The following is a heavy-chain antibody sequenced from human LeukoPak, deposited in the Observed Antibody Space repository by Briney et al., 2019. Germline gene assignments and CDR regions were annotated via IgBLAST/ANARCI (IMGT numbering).Heavy chain of an antibody. CDR1: GASISGFY. V-gene: IGHV4-4*07. CDR3: ARETYYYASGSYSDYYAMDV. J-gene: IGHJ6*02. D-gene: IGHD3-10*01. Sequence: PSETLSLTCTVSGASISGFYWSWIRQPAGKGLEWIGRLYTSGSTNYNPSLKSRVATSVDTSKSQFSLKLDSVTAADTAVYYCARETYYYASGSYSDYYAMDVWGQGTTVTVSS. CDR2: LYTSGST.